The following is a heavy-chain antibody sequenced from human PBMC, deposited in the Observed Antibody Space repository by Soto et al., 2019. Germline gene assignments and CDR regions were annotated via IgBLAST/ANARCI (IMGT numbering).Heavy chain of an antibody. CDR2: INPNSGGT. J-gene: IGHJ4*02. CDR3: ARVTAPLTYDFGSGYSAYFDY. V-gene: IGHV1-2*02. CDR1: GYTFTGYY. Sequence: QVQLVQSGAEVKKPGASVKVSCKASGYTFTGYYMHWVRQAPGQGLEWMGWINPNSGGTNYAQKFQGRVTMTRDTSHSTAYLELSRLRSGDAAVYYCARVTAPLTYDFGSGYSAYFDYWGQGTLVTVSS. D-gene: IGHD3-3*01.